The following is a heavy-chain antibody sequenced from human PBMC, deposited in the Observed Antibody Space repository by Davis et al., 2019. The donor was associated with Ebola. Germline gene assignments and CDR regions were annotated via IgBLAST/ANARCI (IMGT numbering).Heavy chain of an antibody. Sequence: SQTLSLTCAVYGGSFSGYYWSWIRQSPGKGLEWIGEIFHTGRTNYNPSLKSRVSISLDTSKNQFFLRLNSVTAADTAVYFCAALLGPQIHHGTFHYWGQGALVTVSS. CDR3: AALLGPQIHHGTFHY. D-gene: IGHD3-16*01. CDR1: GGSFSGYY. J-gene: IGHJ4*02. CDR2: IFHTGRT. V-gene: IGHV4-34*12.